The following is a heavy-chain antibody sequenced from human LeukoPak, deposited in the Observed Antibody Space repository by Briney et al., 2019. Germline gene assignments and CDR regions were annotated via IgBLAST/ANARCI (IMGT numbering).Heavy chain of an antibody. CDR1: GFSFVSHW. CDR2: IDQDGSEK. Sequence: PGGSLRLSCVASGFSFVSHWMTWVRQAPGKGLEWVANIDQDGSEKYYVDSVKGRFTISRDNAKNSLYLQMNSLRAGDTAVYYCARGSLTTDPNYLFDYWGQGTLVTVSS. CDR3: ARGSLTTDPNYLFDY. V-gene: IGHV3-7*01. J-gene: IGHJ4*02. D-gene: IGHD4-11*01.